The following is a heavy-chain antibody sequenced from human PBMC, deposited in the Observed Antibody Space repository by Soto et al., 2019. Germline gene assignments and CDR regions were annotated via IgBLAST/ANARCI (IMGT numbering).Heavy chain of an antibody. V-gene: IGHV1-69*13. J-gene: IGHJ6*02. Sequence: SVQVSCTSSKVAFSKFIVTCVRQAPGLGLEWVGGIIPIFGTANYAQKFQGRVTITADESTSTSYMEVNNLRSEDTAVYYCAKVRYSSPMGYYYGMDVWGQGTTVTVS. CDR1: KVAFSKFI. CDR2: IIPIFGTA. CDR3: AKVRYSSPMGYYYGMDV. D-gene: IGHD6-19*01.